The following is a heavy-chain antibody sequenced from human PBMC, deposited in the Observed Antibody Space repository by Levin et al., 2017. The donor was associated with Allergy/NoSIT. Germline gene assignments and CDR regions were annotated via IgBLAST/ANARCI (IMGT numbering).Heavy chain of an antibody. CDR1: GDSVSSNSAV. V-gene: IGHV6-1*01. CDR3: ARGDQSAAI. Sequence: SQTLSLTCAISGDSVSSNSAVWNWIRQSPSRGLEWLGRTYYKSKWYYNYAVSVKSRITINPDTSKNQFSLQLNSLTPEDTAVYYCARGDQSAAIWGQGTLVTVSS. J-gene: IGHJ4*02. CDR2: TYYKSKWYY.